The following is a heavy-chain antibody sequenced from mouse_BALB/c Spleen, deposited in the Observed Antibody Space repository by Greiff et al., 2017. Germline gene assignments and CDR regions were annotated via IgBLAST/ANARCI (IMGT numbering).Heavy chain of an antibody. CDR2: INPYNDGT. Sequence: VQLQQSGPELVKPGASVKMSCKASGYTFTSYVMHWVKQKPGQGLEWIGYINPYNDGTKYNEKFKGKATLTSDKSSSTAYMELSSLTSEDSAVYYCARGNYVGDYAAWCAHWGQGSLGTVSA. V-gene: IGHV1-14*01. CDR3: ARGNYVGDYAAWCAH. D-gene: IGHD2-13*01. J-gene: IGHJ3*01. CDR1: GYTFTSYV.